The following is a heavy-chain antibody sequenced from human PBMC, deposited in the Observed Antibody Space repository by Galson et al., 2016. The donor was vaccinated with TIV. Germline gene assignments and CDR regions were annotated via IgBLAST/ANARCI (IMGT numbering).Heavy chain of an antibody. J-gene: IGHJ4*02. D-gene: IGHD6-6*01. CDR3: ARDRSWVGPLDY. CDR2: IYESGNT. Sequence: ETLSLTCAVSGGSIRGKNWWSWVRQPPGKGLEWIGEIYESGNTYYNPALKSRISISIDTSKNQFSLQLTSVTAADAAVYFCARDRSWVGPLDYWGQGTLVTVSS. V-gene: IGHV4-4*01. CDR1: GGSIRGKNW.